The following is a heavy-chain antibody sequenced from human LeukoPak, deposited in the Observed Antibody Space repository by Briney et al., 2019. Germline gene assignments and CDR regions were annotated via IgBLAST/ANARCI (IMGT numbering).Heavy chain of an antibody. J-gene: IGHJ4*02. CDR2: ISGSGGST. D-gene: IGHD1-26*01. CDR1: GFTFSNAW. V-gene: IGHV3-23*01. CDR3: AKDWVPALDNGSFAFFDY. Sequence: PGGSLRLSCAASGFTFSNAWMSWVRQAPGKGLEWVSAISGSGGSTYYADSVKGRFTISRDNSKNTLYLQMNSLRAEDTAVYYCAKDWVPALDNGSFAFFDYWGQGTLVTVSS.